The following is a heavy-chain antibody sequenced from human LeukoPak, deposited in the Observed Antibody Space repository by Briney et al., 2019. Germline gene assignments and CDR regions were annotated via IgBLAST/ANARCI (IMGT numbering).Heavy chain of an antibody. Sequence: SETLSLTCTVSGGSISSSSYYWGWIRQPPGKGLEWIGSIYYSGSTYYNPSLKSRVTISVDTSKNQFSLKLSSVTAADTAVYYCARAVLVVPAAHGGWFDPWGQGTLVTVSS. V-gene: IGHV4-39*07. D-gene: IGHD2-2*01. CDR2: IYYSGST. J-gene: IGHJ5*02. CDR3: ARAVLVVPAAHGGWFDP. CDR1: GGSISSSSYY.